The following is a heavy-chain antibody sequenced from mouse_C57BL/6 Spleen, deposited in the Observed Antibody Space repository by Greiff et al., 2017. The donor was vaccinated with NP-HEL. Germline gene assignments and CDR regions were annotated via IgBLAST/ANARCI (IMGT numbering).Heavy chain of an antibody. Sequence: VQLQQSGPELVKPGASVKMSCKASGYTFTDYNMHWVKQSHGKSLEWIGYINPNNGGTSYNQKFKGKATLTVNKSSSTTYMELRSLTSEDSAGYYCARGGAYGHWYFDVWGTGTTVTVSS. CDR3: ARGGAYGHWYFDV. CDR1: GYTFTDYN. CDR2: INPNNGGT. V-gene: IGHV1-22*01. D-gene: IGHD1-1*02. J-gene: IGHJ1*03.